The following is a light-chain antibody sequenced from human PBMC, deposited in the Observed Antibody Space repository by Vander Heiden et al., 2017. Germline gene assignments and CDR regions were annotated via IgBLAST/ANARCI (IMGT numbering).Light chain of an antibody. V-gene: IGKV2-28*01. CDR2: LGS. J-gene: IGKJ2*01. Sequence: DIVMTQSPLSLPVTSGEPASISCRSSQSLRHSNGYDYLDWYRQKPGQAPQLLIYLGSNRASGVPDRFSGSGSGTDFTLKISRGEAEDVGVYYCMQALQNPFIYTFGQGTKVEIK. CDR3: MQALQNPFIYT. CDR1: QSLRHSNGYDY.